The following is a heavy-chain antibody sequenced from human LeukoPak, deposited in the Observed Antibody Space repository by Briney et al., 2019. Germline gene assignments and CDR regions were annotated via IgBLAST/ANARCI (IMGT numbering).Heavy chain of an antibody. J-gene: IGHJ6*02. CDR2: ISAYNGNT. Sequence: ASVKVSCKASGYTFTSYCISWVRQAPGQGLEWMGWISAYNGNTNYAQKLQGRVTMTTDTSTSTAYMELRSLRSDDTAVYYCARAKYYYDSSGYYYVGPLDVDVWGQGTTVTVSS. CDR3: ARAKYYYDSSGYYYVGPLDVDV. V-gene: IGHV1-18*01. D-gene: IGHD3-22*01. CDR1: GYTFTSYC.